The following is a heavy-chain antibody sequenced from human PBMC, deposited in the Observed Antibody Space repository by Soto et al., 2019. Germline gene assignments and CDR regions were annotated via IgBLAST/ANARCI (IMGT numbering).Heavy chain of an antibody. V-gene: IGHV3-21*01. CDR2: ISRSAGNT. J-gene: IGHJ3*02. CDR1: GFTFSSYS. CDR3: ARDQVPGLDAFDI. Sequence: LRLSCAASGFTFSSYSMDWVRQAPGKGLERVSSISRSAGNTYYADSVKGRFTISRDNAKNSMYLQMNSLRAEDTAVYYCARDQVPGLDAFDIWGQGTMVTVSS.